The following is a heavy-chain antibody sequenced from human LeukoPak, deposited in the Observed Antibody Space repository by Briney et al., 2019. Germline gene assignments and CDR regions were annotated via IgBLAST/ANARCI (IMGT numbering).Heavy chain of an antibody. Sequence: GGSLRLSCAASGFTFSSYAMSWVRQAPGKGLEWVSAISGSGGSTYYADSVKGRFTISRDNAKNSLYLQMNSLRAEDTALYYCARERSPCGGDCYYLFDYWGQGTLVTVSS. CDR3: ARERSPCGGDCYYLFDY. D-gene: IGHD2-21*02. V-gene: IGHV3-23*01. CDR2: ISGSGGST. CDR1: GFTFSSYA. J-gene: IGHJ4*02.